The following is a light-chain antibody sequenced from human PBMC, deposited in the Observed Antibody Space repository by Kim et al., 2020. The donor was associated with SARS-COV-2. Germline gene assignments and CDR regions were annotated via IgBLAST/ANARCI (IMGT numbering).Light chain of an antibody. J-gene: IGLJ3*02. Sequence: ASVKLTCTLSSGHSSYAIAWHQQQPEKGPGYLMKLNSDGSHSKGDGIPDRFSGSSSGAERYLTISSLQSEDEADYYCQTWGTGIWVFGGGTQLTVL. CDR2: LNSDGSH. CDR1: SGHSSYA. CDR3: QTWGTGIWV. V-gene: IGLV4-69*01.